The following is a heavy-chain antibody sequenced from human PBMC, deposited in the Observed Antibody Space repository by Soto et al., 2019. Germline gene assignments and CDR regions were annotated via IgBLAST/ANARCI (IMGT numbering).Heavy chain of an antibody. CDR2: IKQDGSEK. CDR1: GFTFSSYW. V-gene: IGHV3-7*05. D-gene: IGHD1-1*01. Sequence: GGSLRLSCAASGFTFSSYWMSWVRQAPGKGLEWVANIKQDGSEKYYVDSVKGRFTISRDNAKNSLYLQMNSLRAEDTAVYYCARDGHRDGYNSMPWYFDLWGRGTLVTVSS. J-gene: IGHJ2*01. CDR3: ARDGHRDGYNSMPWYFDL.